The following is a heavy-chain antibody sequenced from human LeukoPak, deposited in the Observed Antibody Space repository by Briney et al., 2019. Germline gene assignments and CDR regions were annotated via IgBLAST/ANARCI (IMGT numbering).Heavy chain of an antibody. CDR1: GYTFTGYY. CDR3: AGSLGYCTSNVCYLKY. D-gene: IGHD2-8*01. J-gene: IGHJ4*02. Sequence: GASVKVSCKATGYTFTGYYMQWVRQAPGQGLEWMGWINSNNGDTNYAQKFQGRVTMTRDTSISTAYMELSGLRSDDTAVYYCAGSLGYCTSNVCYLKYWGQGTLVTVSS. V-gene: IGHV1-2*02. CDR2: INSNNGDT.